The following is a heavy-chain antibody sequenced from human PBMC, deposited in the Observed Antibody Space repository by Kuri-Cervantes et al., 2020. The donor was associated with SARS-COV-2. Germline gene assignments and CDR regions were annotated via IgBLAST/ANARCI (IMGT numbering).Heavy chain of an antibody. CDR1: GGSVSSGSYY. J-gene: IGHJ4*02. CDR3: AREANTFGY. Sequence: ESLKISCTVSGGSVSSGSYYWSWIRQPPGKGLEWIGYIYYSGSTYYNPSLKSRVTISVDTSKNQFSLKLSSVTAADTAVYYCAREANTFGYWGQGTLVTVSS. V-gene: IGHV4-61*01. CDR2: IYYSGST. D-gene: IGHD2-8*01.